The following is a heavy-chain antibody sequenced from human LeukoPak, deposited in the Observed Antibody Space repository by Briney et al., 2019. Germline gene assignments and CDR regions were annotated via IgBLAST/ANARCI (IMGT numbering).Heavy chain of an antibody. D-gene: IGHD6-19*01. CDR1: GGTFSSYA. Sequence: AVTVSCKASGGTFSSYAISWVRQAPGQGLEWIGGIIPIFGTANYAQKFQGRVTITADESMSTAYMELSSLRSEDTAVYYCARVRTVAGPPYFDYWGQGTLVTVSS. CDR3: ARVRTVAGPPYFDY. J-gene: IGHJ4*02. V-gene: IGHV1-69*13. CDR2: IIPIFGTA.